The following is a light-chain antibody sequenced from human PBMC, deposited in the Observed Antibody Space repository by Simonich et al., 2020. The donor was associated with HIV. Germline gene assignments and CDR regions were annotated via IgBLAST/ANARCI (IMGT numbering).Light chain of an antibody. J-gene: IGKJ4*01. CDR1: QSVSSN. V-gene: IGKV3-11*01. CDR2: DAV. Sequence: EIVMTQSPATLSVSPGERATPSCRASQSVSSNLSWYQQKPGQSPRRLIYDAVNRATGIPARFSGSGSGTDFTLTISSLEPEDFAVYYCQQRSNWLTFGGGTKVEIK. CDR3: QQRSNWLT.